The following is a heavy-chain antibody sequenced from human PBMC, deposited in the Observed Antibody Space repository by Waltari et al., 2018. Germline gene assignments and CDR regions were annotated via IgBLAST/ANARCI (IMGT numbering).Heavy chain of an antibody. V-gene: IGHV3-49*03. CDR3: TRDYGDGGGY. J-gene: IGHJ4*02. D-gene: IGHD4-17*01. Sequence: EVQLVESGGGLVQPGRSLRLSCTASGSTFGDYAMSWFRQAPGKGLEWVGFIISKAYGGTTEDAESVKGRFTISRDDSKSIAYLQMNSLKTEDTAVYYCTRDYGDGGGYWGQGTLVTVSS. CDR1: GSTFGDYA. CDR2: IISKAYGGTT.